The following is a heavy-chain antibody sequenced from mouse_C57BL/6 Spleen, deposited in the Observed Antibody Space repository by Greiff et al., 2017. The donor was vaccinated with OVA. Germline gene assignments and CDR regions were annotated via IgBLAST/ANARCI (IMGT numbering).Heavy chain of an antibody. Sequence: QVQLQQSGAELVRPGASVKLSCKASGYTFTDYYINWVKQRPGQGLEWIARIYPGSGNTYYNEKFKGKATLTAEKSSSTAYMQLSSLTSEDSAVYFCARSQPGTEGAFDYWGQGTTLTVSS. V-gene: IGHV1-76*01. J-gene: IGHJ2*01. CDR2: IYPGSGNT. CDR1: GYTFTDYY. D-gene: IGHD4-1*01. CDR3: ARSQPGTEGAFDY.